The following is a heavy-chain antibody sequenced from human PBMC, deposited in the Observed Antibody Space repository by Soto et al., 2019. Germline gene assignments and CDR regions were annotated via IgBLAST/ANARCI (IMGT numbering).Heavy chain of an antibody. CDR1: GFTFSSYS. D-gene: IGHD2-2*01. CDR2: IRGSGGST. Sequence: GSLTLSCAASGFTFSSYSMIWVRQEPGKGLEWVSAIRGSGGSTYYTDSVKGRFNIYRDNSKNTLYLQINSLRADDTAVYYCAKDRRLGIVTVPAADYWGQGTLVTVSS. J-gene: IGHJ4*02. CDR3: AKDRRLGIVTVPAADY. V-gene: IGHV3-23*01.